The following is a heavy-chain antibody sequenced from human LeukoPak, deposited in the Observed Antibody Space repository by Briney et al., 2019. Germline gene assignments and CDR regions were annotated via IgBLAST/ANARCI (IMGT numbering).Heavy chain of an antibody. V-gene: IGHV1-2*02. CDR1: GYTFTGYY. D-gene: IGHD3-10*01. CDR3: ARRGGHYYYYYMDV. J-gene: IGHJ6*03. Sequence: GASVKLSCKASGYTFTGYYMHWVRQAPGQGLEWMGWINPNSGGTNYAQKFQGRVTMTRDTSISTAYMELSRLRSDDTAVYYCARRGGHYYYYYMDVWGKGTTVTVSS. CDR2: INPNSGGT.